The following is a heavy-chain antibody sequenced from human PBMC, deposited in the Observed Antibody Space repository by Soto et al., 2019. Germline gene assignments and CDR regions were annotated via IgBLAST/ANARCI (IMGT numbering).Heavy chain of an antibody. CDR1: GGTFSSYA. D-gene: IGHD2-2*01. J-gene: IGHJ6*02. CDR2: IIPIFGTA. Sequence: GASVKVSCKASGGTFSSYAISWVRQAPGQGLEWMGGIIPIFGTANYAQKFQGRVTITADESTSTAYMELSSLRSEDTAVYYCARVTVTTYCISTSCYRPPDHHYYYYYGMDVWGQGTTVTVSS. CDR3: ARVTVTTYCISTSCYRPPDHHYYYYYGMDV. V-gene: IGHV1-69*13.